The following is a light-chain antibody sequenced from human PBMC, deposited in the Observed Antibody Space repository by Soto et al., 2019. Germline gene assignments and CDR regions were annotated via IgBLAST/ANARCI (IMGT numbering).Light chain of an antibody. J-gene: IGKJ4*01. CDR3: QQYGSSPLT. CDR1: QSVISNY. Sequence: EIVLTQSPGTLSLSPGERATLSCRASQSVISNYLAWYLQKPGQAPRILIYGASSRATGIPDRFSGSGSGTDFTLTISRLEPEDFAVYYCQQYGSSPLTFGGGTKVEIK. CDR2: GAS. V-gene: IGKV3-20*01.